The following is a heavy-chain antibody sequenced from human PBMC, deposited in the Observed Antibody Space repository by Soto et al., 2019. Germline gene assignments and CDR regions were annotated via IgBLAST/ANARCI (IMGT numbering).Heavy chain of an antibody. D-gene: IGHD2-15*01. CDR3: ARVVVVVAATFFSYGMDV. J-gene: IGHJ6*02. CDR2: IIPIFGTA. CDR1: GGTFSSYA. Sequence: QVQLVQSGAEVKKPGSSVKVSCKASGGTFSSYAISWVRQAPGQGLEWMGGIIPIFGTANYAQKFQGRVTITADECTSTAYMELSSLRSEDTAVYYCARVVVVVAATFFSYGMDVWGQGTTVTVSS. V-gene: IGHV1-69*12.